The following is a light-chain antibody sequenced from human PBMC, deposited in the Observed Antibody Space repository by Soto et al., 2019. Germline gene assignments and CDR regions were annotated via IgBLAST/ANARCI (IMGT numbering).Light chain of an antibody. Sequence: IQMSQYPSSLSASVGDSVTITCRASQSISSWLAWYQQKPVKAPKLLIYDASSLDSGVPSRFSGSGSGTEFTLTISRLQPDDCATYCCQQYNSLPLTFGEGTNVDI. CDR1: QSISSW. CDR2: DAS. J-gene: IGKJ4*01. CDR3: QQYNSLPLT. V-gene: IGKV1-5*01.